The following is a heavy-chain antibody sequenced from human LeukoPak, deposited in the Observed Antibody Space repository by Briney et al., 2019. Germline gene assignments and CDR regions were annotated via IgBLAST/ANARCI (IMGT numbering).Heavy chain of an antibody. Sequence: SSETLSLTCTVSGGSISISGYYWSWIRQPPGKGLEWIGPVYYSGSTNYNPSLKSRVTISLDTSKNQFSLKLNSVTATDTAVFYCARQSGRLLDIWGQGILVTVSS. D-gene: IGHD3-9*01. CDR2: VYYSGST. J-gene: IGHJ4*02. CDR3: ARQSGRLLDI. CDR1: GGSISISGYY. V-gene: IGHV4-59*08.